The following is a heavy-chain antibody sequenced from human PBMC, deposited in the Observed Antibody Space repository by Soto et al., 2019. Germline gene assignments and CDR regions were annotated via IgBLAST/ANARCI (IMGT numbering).Heavy chain of an antibody. Sequence: SVKVSCKASGGTFSSYAISWVRQAPGQGLEWMGGIIPIFGTANYAQKFQGRVTITADESTSTAYMELSSLRSEDTAVYYCARDRAKQLVFVGMDVWGQGTTVTVSS. CDR1: GGTFSSYA. CDR2: IIPIFGTA. J-gene: IGHJ6*02. D-gene: IGHD6-13*01. CDR3: ARDRAKQLVFVGMDV. V-gene: IGHV1-69*13.